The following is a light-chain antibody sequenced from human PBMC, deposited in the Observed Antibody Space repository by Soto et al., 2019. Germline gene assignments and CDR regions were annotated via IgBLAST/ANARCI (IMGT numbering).Light chain of an antibody. Sequence: DIVLTQSPGTLSLSPGERATLSCRASQSVYTKLAWYQQKPGQPPRLLIHGESSRATGFPDRFSGSGSGTGFTLTIISLKPEDFGVYYCPQYDSSPLTFDGGTKVQIK. CDR3: PQYDSSPLT. CDR1: QSVYTK. CDR2: GES. V-gene: IGKV3-20*01. J-gene: IGKJ4*01.